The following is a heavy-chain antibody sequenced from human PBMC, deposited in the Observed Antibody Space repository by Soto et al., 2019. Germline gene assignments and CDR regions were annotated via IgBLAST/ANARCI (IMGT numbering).Heavy chain of an antibody. CDR2: TYYRSKWFN. Sequence: SQTLSLTCAISGDSVSTNSVTWNWIRHSPSRGLEWLGRTYYRSKWFNDYAVSVKGRITINPDTSNNQLSLQLNSVTPDDTAVDYCVRLIGNSWLDSWGQGTLVTGSS. CDR3: VRLIGNSWLDS. CDR1: GDSVSTNSVT. J-gene: IGHJ5*01. V-gene: IGHV6-1*01.